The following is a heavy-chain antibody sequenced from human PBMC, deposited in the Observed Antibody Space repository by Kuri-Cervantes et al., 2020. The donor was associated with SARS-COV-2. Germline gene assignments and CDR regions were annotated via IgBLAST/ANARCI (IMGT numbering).Heavy chain of an antibody. CDR1: GFTFSSYS. CDR3: ARDSRGYSYGYGHLFGY. V-gene: IGHV3-48*02. J-gene: IGHJ4*02. CDR2: ISSSSSTI. D-gene: IGHD5-18*01. Sequence: GESLKISCAASGFTFSSYSMNWVRQAPGKGLEWVSYISSSSSTIYYADSVKGRFTISRDNAKNSLYLQMNSLRDEDTAVYYCARDSRGYSYGYGHLFGYWGQGTLVTVSS.